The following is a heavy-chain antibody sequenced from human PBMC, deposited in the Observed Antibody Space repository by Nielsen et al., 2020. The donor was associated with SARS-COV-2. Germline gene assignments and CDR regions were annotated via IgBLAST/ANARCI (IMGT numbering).Heavy chain of an antibody. CDR3: ARGGYCSSSSCYNAFDV. CDR2: ISYDGSNK. Sequence: GESLKISCAASGFTFSSYAMHWVRQAPGKGLEWVAVISYDGSNKYYADSVKGRFTISRHSSENSLYLQMNSLRADDTALYYCARGGYCSSSSCYNAFDVWGEGTMVLVSS. J-gene: IGHJ3*01. V-gene: IGHV3-30*14. CDR1: GFTFSSYA. D-gene: IGHD2-2*03.